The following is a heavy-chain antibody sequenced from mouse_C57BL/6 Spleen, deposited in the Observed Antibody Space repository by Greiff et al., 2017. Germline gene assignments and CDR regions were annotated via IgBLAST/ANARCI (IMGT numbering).Heavy chain of an antibody. J-gene: IGHJ3*01. CDR2: IYPGDGDT. CDR1: GYAFSSYW. D-gene: IGHD1-1*01. V-gene: IGHV1-80*01. Sequence: QVQLQQSGAELVKPGASVKISCKASGYAFSSYWMNWVKQRPGKGLEWIGQIYPGDGDTNYNGKFKGKATLTADKSSSTAYMQLSSLTSEDSAVYFCARGEDYYGSSSFAYWGQGTLVTVSA. CDR3: ARGEDYYGSSSFAY.